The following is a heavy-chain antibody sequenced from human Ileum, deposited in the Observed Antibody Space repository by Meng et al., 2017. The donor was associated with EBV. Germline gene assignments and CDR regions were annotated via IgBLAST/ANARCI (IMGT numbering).Heavy chain of an antibody. Sequence: QGELVLAGAEVKKPGASVKVSCKASEYSFTGYFIHWVRQAPGEGLEWMGIINPRGGTTTYTEKFQDRITMTRDTSASTIYMELRSLRSEDTAVYYCARDPCNGGSCYNWFDPWGQGTLVTVSS. CDR1: EYSFTGYF. D-gene: IGHD2-15*01. CDR3: ARDPCNGGSCYNWFDP. V-gene: IGHV1-46*01. J-gene: IGHJ5*02. CDR2: INPRGGTT.